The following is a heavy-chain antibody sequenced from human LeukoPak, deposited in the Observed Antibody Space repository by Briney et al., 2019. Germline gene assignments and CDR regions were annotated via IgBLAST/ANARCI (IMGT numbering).Heavy chain of an antibody. CDR1: GDSISSFY. Sequence: PSETLSLTCSVSGDSISSFYWNWIRQSPGKGLEWIGNIHYSGNSNCNPSLKSRVTMSIDTSRKQFFLKLTSVTAADTAVYYCVLAPNSNWFDFWGQGAQVTVSS. CDR3: VLAPNSNWFDF. J-gene: IGHJ5*01. D-gene: IGHD2-8*01. CDR2: IHYSGNS. V-gene: IGHV4-59*08.